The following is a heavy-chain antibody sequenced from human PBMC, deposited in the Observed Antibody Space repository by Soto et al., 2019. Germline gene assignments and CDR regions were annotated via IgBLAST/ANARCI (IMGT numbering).Heavy chain of an antibody. V-gene: IGHV3-11*05. CDR1: GFTFSDYY. D-gene: IGHD5-18*01. CDR2: ISSSSSYT. J-gene: IGHJ6*04. CDR3: AREGTEYSPTQGGMDG. Sequence: QVQLVESGGGLVKPGGSLRLSCAASGFTFSDYYMSWIRQAPGKGLEWVSYISSSSSYTNYADSVKGRFTISRDNAKNSLYLQMNSLRAEDTAVYYCAREGTEYSPTQGGMDGWGKGTTVTVSS.